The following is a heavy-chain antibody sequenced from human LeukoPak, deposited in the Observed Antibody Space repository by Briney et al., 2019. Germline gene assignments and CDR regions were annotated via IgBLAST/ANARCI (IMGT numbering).Heavy chain of an antibody. J-gene: IGHJ4*02. V-gene: IGHV3-30*18. Sequence: GGSLRLSCAASGFTFSSYGVHWVRQAPGKGLEWVAVISYDGSNKYYADSVKGRFTISRDNSKNTLYLQMNSLRAEDTAEYYCAKSGQRGYYFDYWGQGTLVTVSS. CDR3: AKSGQRGYYFDY. D-gene: IGHD6-25*01. CDR2: ISYDGSNK. CDR1: GFTFSSYG.